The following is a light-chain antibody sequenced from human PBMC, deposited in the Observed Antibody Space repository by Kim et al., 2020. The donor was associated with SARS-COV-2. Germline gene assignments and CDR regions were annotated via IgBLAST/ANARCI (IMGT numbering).Light chain of an antibody. V-gene: IGKV1D-16*01. CDR1: QDISRW. J-gene: IGKJ5*01. Sequence: ASVGDRVTITCRASQDISRWLAWYHQKPGTAPKSLIYTATRLESGVPSRFSGSGSGTYFTLTISSLQPEDFATYYCQQYESYPITFGQGTRLEIK. CDR3: QQYESYPIT. CDR2: TAT.